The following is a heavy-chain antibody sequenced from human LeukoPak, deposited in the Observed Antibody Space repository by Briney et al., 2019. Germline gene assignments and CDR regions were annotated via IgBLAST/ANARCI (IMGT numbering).Heavy chain of an antibody. J-gene: IGHJ4*02. CDR3: TRDIAWDV. Sequence: GGSLRLSCKASGFTFADYSISWVRQAPGKGLEWVGFVRAEAYGGNTEYAAYVKGRFTMSRDDSKSIAYLQMNSLKIEDSAVYYCTRDIAWDVWGLGTLVTVSS. CDR2: VRAEAYGGNT. V-gene: IGHV3-49*04. D-gene: IGHD6-13*01. CDR1: GFTFADYS.